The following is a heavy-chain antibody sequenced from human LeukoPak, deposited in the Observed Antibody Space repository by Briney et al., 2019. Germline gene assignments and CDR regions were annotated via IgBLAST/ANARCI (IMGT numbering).Heavy chain of an antibody. CDR2: ISSSGSTK. J-gene: IGHJ3*02. CDR3: AREASYYASSGYSIRDAFDI. V-gene: IGHV3-11*01. CDR1: GFTLSDYY. D-gene: IGHD3-22*01. Sequence: GGCLRLACAPAGFTLSDYYISCIRQAAGKGLEWVSYISSSGSTKYYADSVKGRFTIPRDNAKNSLYLQMNRLRAEDTAVYYGAREASYYASSGYSIRDAFDIWGQGTMVTVSS.